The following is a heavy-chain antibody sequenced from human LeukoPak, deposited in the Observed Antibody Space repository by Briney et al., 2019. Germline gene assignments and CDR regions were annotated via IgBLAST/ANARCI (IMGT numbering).Heavy chain of an antibody. D-gene: IGHD2-2*01. CDR3: ARGLNVDCSSTSCYSRYYYYYYMDV. Sequence: GASVKVSCKASGGTFISYAISWVRQAPGQGLEWMGGIIPIFGTANYAQKFQGRVTITTDESTSTAYMELSSLRSEDTAVYYCARGLNVDCSSTSCYSRYYYYYYMDVWGKGTTVTVSS. CDR2: IIPIFGTA. CDR1: GGTFISYA. J-gene: IGHJ6*03. V-gene: IGHV1-69*05.